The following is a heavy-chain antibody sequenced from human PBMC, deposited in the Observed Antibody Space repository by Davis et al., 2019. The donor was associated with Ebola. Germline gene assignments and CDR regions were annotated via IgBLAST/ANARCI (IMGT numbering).Heavy chain of an antibody. CDR2: IYYSGST. J-gene: IGHJ4*02. D-gene: IGHD5-12*01. Sequence: MPSETLSLTCSVSGGSISSTSYYWGWIRQPPGKGLEWIRSIYYSGSTNYNPSLKSRVTISVDTSKNQFSLKLSSVTAADTAVYYCARHWGYSGNFDYWGQGTLVTVSS. V-gene: IGHV4-39*01. CDR3: ARHWGYSGNFDY. CDR1: GGSISSTSYY.